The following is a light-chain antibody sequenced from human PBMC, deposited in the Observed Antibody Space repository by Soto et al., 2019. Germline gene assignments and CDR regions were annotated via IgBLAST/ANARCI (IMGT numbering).Light chain of an antibody. J-gene: IGLJ1*01. CDR2: EVS. Sequence: QSALTQPPSASGSPGQSVTISCTGTSSDVGGYNYVSWYQQHPGKAPKLMIYEVSNRPSGVPDRFSGSKSGNTASLTVSGLRAEDEADYYCSSYAGSNSYVFGTGTKLTVL. CDR3: SSYAGSNSYV. CDR1: SSDVGGYNY. V-gene: IGLV2-8*01.